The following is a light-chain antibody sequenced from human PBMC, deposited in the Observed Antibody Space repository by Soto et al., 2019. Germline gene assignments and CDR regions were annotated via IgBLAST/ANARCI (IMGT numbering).Light chain of an antibody. Sequence: DIQMTQSPSSLSASVGDRVTITCRASQSISSNLKWYQQKPGKAPKILIYDASCVQSGAPSRFSGSGSGTDFTLTISSLEPEDFATYYCEQCYSTPITFGEGTRLEIK. J-gene: IGKJ5*01. CDR2: DAS. CDR1: QSISSN. CDR3: EQCYSTPIT. V-gene: IGKV1-39*01.